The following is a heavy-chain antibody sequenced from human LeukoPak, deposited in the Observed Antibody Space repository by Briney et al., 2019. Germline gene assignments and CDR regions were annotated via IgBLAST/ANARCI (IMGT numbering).Heavy chain of an antibody. CDR2: ISYDGSNK. D-gene: IGHD6-13*01. V-gene: IGHV3-30*18. Sequence: GRSLRLSCAASGFTFSSYGMHWVRQAPGKGLEWVAVISYDGSNKYYADSVKGRFTISRDNSKNTLYLQMNSLRAEDTAVYYCAKDLDSSSWLYYFDYWGQGTLVTVSS. CDR1: GFTFSSYG. CDR3: AKDLDSSSWLYYFDY. J-gene: IGHJ4*02.